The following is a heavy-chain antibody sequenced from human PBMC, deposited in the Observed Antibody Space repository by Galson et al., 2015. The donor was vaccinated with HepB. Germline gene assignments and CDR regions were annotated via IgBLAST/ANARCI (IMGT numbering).Heavy chain of an antibody. Sequence: QSGAEVKKPGESLRISCKGSGYSFTSYWISWVRQMPGKGLEWMGRIDPSDSYTNYSPSFQGHVTISADKSISTAYLQWSSLKASDTAMYYCARHTHPIEVVPAAAGGLNSYGMDVWGQGTTVTVSS. J-gene: IGHJ6*02. D-gene: IGHD2-2*01. CDR3: ARHTHPIEVVPAAAGGLNSYGMDV. CDR1: GYSFTSYW. V-gene: IGHV5-10-1*01. CDR2: IDPSDSYT.